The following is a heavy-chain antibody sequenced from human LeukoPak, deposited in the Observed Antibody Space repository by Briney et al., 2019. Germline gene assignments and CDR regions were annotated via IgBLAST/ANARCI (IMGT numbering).Heavy chain of an antibody. CDR3: AKDGDLYGHADY. Sequence: PGGSLRLSCAASGFTFSSYWMNWARQAPGKGLEWVASISYDGSNKYYADSLKGRFTISRDNSKKTLYLQMNSLRAEDSAVYYCAKDGDLYGHADYWGQGTLVTVSS. D-gene: IGHD4-17*01. V-gene: IGHV3-30*18. CDR1: GFTFSSYW. J-gene: IGHJ4*02. CDR2: ISYDGSNK.